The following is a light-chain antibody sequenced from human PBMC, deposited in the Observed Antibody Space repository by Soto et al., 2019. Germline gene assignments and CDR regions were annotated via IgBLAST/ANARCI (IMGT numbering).Light chain of an antibody. Sequence: QSALTQPASVSGSPGQSITISCTGTSSDVGGYNYVSWYQQHPGKAPKLMIYEVSNRPSGVSNRFSGSKSGNTASLTISGLQAEDEADYYCSSYSNPYVFGTGTKLTVL. CDR1: SSDVGGYNY. V-gene: IGLV2-14*01. CDR3: SSYSNPYV. J-gene: IGLJ1*01. CDR2: EVS.